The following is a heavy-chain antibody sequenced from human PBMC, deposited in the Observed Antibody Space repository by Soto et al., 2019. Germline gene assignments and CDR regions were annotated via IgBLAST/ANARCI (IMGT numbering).Heavy chain of an antibody. CDR1: GGSISSYY. D-gene: IGHD6-25*01. J-gene: IGHJ5*02. CDR2: MYYTGST. V-gene: IGHV4-59*08. Sequence: SETLSLTCTVSGGSISSYYWNWIRQTPGKGLEWIGSMYYTGSTIYNPSLQSRVTISVDTSKNQFTLKLISVTAADTAVYYCAVVDSTGNWFDPWGEGAPVTVSS. CDR3: AVVDSTGNWFDP.